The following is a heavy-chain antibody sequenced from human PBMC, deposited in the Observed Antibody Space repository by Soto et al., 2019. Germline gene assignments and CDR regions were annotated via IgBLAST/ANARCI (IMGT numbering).Heavy chain of an antibody. Sequence: PGESLKISCKGSGYSFTSYWIGWVRQMPGKGLEWMGIIYPGDSDTRYSPSFQGQVTISADKSISTAYLQWSSLKASDTAMYYCASVQTTPSSWPPEHFEHWGQGTQVTVSS. CDR2: IYPGDSDT. V-gene: IGHV5-51*01. D-gene: IGHD6-13*01. CDR1: GYSFTSYW. J-gene: IGHJ1*01. CDR3: ASVQTTPSSWPPEHFEH.